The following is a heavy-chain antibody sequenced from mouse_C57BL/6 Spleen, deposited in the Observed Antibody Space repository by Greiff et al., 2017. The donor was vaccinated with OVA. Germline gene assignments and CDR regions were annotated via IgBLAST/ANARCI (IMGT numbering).Heavy chain of an antibody. V-gene: IGHV6-3*01. Sequence: EVKLMESGGGLVQPGGSMKLSCVASGFTFSNYWMNWVRQSPEKGLEWVAQIRLKSDNYATHYAESVKGRFTISRDDSKSSVYLQMNNLRAEDTGIYYCTPWDQGFAYWGQGTLVTVSA. J-gene: IGHJ3*01. CDR3: TPWDQGFAY. D-gene: IGHD4-1*01. CDR2: IRLKSDNYAT. CDR1: GFTFSNYW.